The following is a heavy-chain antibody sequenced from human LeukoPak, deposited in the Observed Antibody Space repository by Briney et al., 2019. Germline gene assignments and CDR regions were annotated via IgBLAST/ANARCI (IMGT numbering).Heavy chain of an antibody. CDR2: IYSGGST. J-gene: IGHJ3*02. V-gene: IGHV3-66*01. D-gene: IGHD3-16*01. CDR1: GFTFSNYT. Sequence: GGSLRLSCAASGFTFSNYTMNWVRQAPGKGLEWVSVIYSGGSTYYADSVKGRFTISRDNSKNTLYLQMNSLRAEDTAVYYCARDQEGDPGGAFDIWGQGTMVTVSS. CDR3: ARDQEGDPGGAFDI.